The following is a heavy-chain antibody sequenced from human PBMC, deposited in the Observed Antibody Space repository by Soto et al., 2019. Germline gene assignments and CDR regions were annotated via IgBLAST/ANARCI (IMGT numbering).Heavy chain of an antibody. J-gene: IGHJ4*02. V-gene: IGHV1-2*04. CDR1: GYTFTDYY. Sequence: QVQLVQSGAEVKNPGASVKVSCRTSGYTFTDYYLHWVRQAPGQGLEWMGWINPQSGGTNYAQRFRHWATWTRDSSISTASMELSRLKSDSTAVYYCARVPNFFEYSSPTPAYHFDYWGQGTLVTVSS. CDR3: ARVPNFFEYSSPTPAYHFDY. CDR2: INPQSGGT. D-gene: IGHD6-6*01.